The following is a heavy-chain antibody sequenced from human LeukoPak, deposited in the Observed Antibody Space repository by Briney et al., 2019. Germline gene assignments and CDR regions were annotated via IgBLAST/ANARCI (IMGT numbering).Heavy chain of an antibody. D-gene: IGHD1-1*01. CDR1: GYTFTSYD. Sequence: GASVKVSCKASGYTFTSYDINWVRQATGQGLEWMGWMNPNSGNTGYAQKFQGRVTITRDTSISTAYMELSSLRSEDTAVYYCARGRVSWNRKDWFDPWGQGTLVTVSS. J-gene: IGHJ5*02. CDR2: MNPNSGNT. CDR3: ARGRVSWNRKDWFDP. V-gene: IGHV1-8*03.